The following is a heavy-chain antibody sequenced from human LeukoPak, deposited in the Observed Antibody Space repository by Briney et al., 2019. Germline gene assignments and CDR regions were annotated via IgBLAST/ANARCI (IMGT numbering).Heavy chain of an antibody. CDR3: ARANQGGYTSTFDY. V-gene: IGHV1-69*13. Sequence: PSVKVSCKASGGTFSSYAISWVRQAPGQGLEWMGGIIPIFGTANYAQKFQGRVTITADESTSTAYMELSSLGSEDTAVYYCARANQGGYTSTFDYWGQGTLVTVSS. CDR2: IIPIFGTA. CDR1: GGTFSSYA. D-gene: IGHD5-12*01. J-gene: IGHJ4*02.